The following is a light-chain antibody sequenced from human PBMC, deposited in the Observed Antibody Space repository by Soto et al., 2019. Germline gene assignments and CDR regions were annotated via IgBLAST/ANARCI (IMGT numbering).Light chain of an antibody. Sequence: ELVMTQSPATLSVSPGERASLSCRASQSVSSNIAWYQQKPGQAPRLLIYGASTRATGIPARFSGSGSGTEFTLTISSLEPEDFAVYYCQQRSNWPRTFGQGTQVDI. J-gene: IGKJ1*01. CDR1: QSVSSN. CDR2: GAS. V-gene: IGKV3-15*01. CDR3: QQRSNWPRT.